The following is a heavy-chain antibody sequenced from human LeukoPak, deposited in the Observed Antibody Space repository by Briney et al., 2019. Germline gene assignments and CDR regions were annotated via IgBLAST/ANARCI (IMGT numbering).Heavy chain of an antibody. D-gene: IGHD5-18*01. CDR3: AKLWLWGSDAFDI. V-gene: IGHV3-30*02. CDR2: IWYDGSNK. Sequence: GGSLRLSCAASGFTFSSYGMHWVRQAPGKGLGWGALIWYDGSNKYYADSVKGRFTISRDNSKNTLYLQMNSLRAEDTAVYYCAKLWLWGSDAFDIWGQGTMVTVSS. CDR1: GFTFSSYG. J-gene: IGHJ3*02.